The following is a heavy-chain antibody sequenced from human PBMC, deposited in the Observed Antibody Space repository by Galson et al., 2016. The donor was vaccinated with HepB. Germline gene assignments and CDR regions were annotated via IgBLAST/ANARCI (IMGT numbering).Heavy chain of an antibody. D-gene: IGHD3-22*01. CDR2: INQDGNEK. CDR3: ARAYHYTLDY. V-gene: IGHV3-7*04. Sequence: SLRLSCAASGLTFSSFWMTWVRQAPGKGLEWVATINQDGNEKHPLDSVRGRFTICRDNAKNSLYLQINSLRAEDTAVYYCARAYHYTLDYWGQGTLVTVSS. J-gene: IGHJ4*02. CDR1: GLTFSSFW.